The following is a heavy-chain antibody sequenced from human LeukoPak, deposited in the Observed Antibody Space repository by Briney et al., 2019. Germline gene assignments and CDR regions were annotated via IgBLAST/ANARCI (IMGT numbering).Heavy chain of an antibody. CDR1: GDSLSDSY. CDR2: IYYSGST. Sequence: SETLSLTCTVSGDSLSDSYWSWLRQSPGKGLEWIGNIYYSGSTTYNPSLKSRLTMSADTSKNQFSLNLRSVTAADTAIYYCARDRVDSSGYYYYYGIDVWGQGTAVTVSS. CDR3: ARDRVDSSGYYYYYGIDV. J-gene: IGHJ6*02. V-gene: IGHV4-59*12. D-gene: IGHD3-22*01.